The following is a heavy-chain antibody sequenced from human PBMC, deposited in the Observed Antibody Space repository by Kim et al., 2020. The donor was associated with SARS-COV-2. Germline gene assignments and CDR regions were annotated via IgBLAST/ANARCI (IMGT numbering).Heavy chain of an antibody. D-gene: IGHD6-19*01. CDR3: ASPPFSIAVAANTLAIDY. V-gene: IGHV3-74*01. Sequence: GGSLRLSCAASGFTFSSYWMHWVRQAPGKGLVWVSRINSDGSSTSYADSVKGRFTISRDNAKNTLYLQMNSLRAEDTAVYYCASPPFSIAVAANTLAIDYWGQGTLVTVSS. J-gene: IGHJ4*02. CDR2: INSDGSST. CDR1: GFTFSSYW.